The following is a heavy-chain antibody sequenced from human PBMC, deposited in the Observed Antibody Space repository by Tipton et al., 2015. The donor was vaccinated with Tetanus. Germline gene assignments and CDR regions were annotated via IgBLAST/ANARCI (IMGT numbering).Heavy chain of an antibody. D-gene: IGHD2-2*02. CDR3: ARHSAMPAAIVYYAMDV. V-gene: IGHV4-59*08. J-gene: IGHJ6*02. Sequence: TLSLTCTVSGGSMISYYWSWVRQPPGKGLEWLGYVFYSGSTDLNPSLKSRVTISVDTSNNLFSLTLSSVTAADTAVYYCARHSAMPAAIVYYAMDVWGQGTTVTVSS. CDR2: VFYSGST. CDR1: GGSMISYY.